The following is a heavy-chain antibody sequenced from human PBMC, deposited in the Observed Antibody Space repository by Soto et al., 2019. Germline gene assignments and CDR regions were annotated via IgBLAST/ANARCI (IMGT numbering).Heavy chain of an antibody. CDR1: GGTFSSYA. D-gene: IGHD3-10*01. CDR3: ASDPPRSGSYYTYFDY. J-gene: IGHJ4*02. Sequence: ASVKVSCKASGGTFSSYAISWVRQAPGQGLEWVGGIIPIFGTANYAQKFQGRVTITADESTSTAYMELSSLRSEDTAVYYCASDPPRSGSYYTYFDYWGQGTLVTVSS. V-gene: IGHV1-69*13. CDR2: IIPIFGTA.